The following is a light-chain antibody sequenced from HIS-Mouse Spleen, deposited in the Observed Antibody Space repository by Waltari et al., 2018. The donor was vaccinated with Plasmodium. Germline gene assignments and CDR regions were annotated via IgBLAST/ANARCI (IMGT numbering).Light chain of an antibody. J-gene: IGLJ2*01. Sequence: SVLTQPPSVSAAPGQQVTISCSGRRSNLGNNYVSWYQQLPGTAPKLLIYDNNKRPSGIPDRFSGSKSGTSATLGITGLQTGDEADYYCGTWDSSLSAGVVFGGGTKLTVL. CDR3: GTWDSSLSAGVV. CDR2: DNN. CDR1: RSNLGNNY. V-gene: IGLV1-51*01.